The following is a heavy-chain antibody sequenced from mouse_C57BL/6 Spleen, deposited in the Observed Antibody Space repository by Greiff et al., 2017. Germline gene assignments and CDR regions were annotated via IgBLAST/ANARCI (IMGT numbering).Heavy chain of an antibody. J-gene: IGHJ3*01. D-gene: IGHD4-1*01. CDR3: ARVNWDVPFAY. CDR2: IYPGGGYT. Sequence: QVQLQQSGAALVRPGTSVKMSCKASGYTFTNYWIGWAKQRPGHGLEWIGDIYPGGGYTNSNEKFKGKATLTADKSSRTAYMQFSSLTSEDSAIYYCARVNWDVPFAYWGQGTLVTVSA. CDR1: GYTFTNYW. V-gene: IGHV1-63*01.